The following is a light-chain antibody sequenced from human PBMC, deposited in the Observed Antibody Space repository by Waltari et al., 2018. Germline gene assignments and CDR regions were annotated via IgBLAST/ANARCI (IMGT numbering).Light chain of an antibody. CDR2: DVS. V-gene: IGLV2-14*03. Sequence: QSALTQPASVSGSPGQSIPISCTGTRRDVGGFDPVSWYQHHPCQAPQLLIFDVSYRPSGVSTRFSGSKSGNTASLTISGLQAEDEADYSCSSYTSTSTLVFGSGTKVTVL. CDR3: SSYTSTSTLV. CDR1: RRDVGGFDP. J-gene: IGLJ1*01.